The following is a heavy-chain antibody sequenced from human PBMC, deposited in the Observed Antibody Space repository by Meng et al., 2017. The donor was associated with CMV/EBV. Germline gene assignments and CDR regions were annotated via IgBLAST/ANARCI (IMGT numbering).Heavy chain of an antibody. V-gene: IGHV4-4*02. J-gene: IGHJ5*02. CDR1: GGSISSSNW. CDR3: ARRGRSRTIVVVPAAAVGWFDP. Sequence: SETLSLTCAVSGGSISSSNWWSWVRQPPGKGLEWIGEIYHSGSTNYNPSLKSRVTISVDKSKNQFSLKLSSVTAADTAVYYCARRGRSRTIVVVPAAAVGWFDPWGQGTPVTVSS. D-gene: IGHD2-2*01. CDR2: IYHSGST.